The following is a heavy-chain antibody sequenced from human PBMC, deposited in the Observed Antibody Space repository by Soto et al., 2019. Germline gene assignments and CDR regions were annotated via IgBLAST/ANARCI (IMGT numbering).Heavy chain of an antibody. CDR1: GAPITTTKW. CDR2: LSRGDER. CDR3: ATQTISYTWGV. V-gene: IGHV4-4*02. D-gene: IGHD3-16*01. J-gene: IGHJ6*02. Sequence: QVQLQESGPRLVKPSETLSLTCTVSGAPITTTKWWPWVRLPPGKGLEWIGELSRGDERSSNPSLEGRFTMSLDKSNNHFSLKLTSVTAADTAIYYCATQTISYTWGVWGRGTSVTVSS.